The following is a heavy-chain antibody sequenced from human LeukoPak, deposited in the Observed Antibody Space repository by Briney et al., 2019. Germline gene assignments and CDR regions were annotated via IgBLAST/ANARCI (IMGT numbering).Heavy chain of an antibody. CDR2: MNPNSGNT. CDR1: GYTFTSYG. J-gene: IGHJ4*02. Sequence: ASVKVSCKASGYTFTSYGINWVRQATGQGLEWMGWMNPNSGNTGYAQKFQGRVTITRNTSISTAYMELSSLRSEDTAVYYCARESRIAARIYRINDYWGQGTLVTVSS. D-gene: IGHD6-6*01. CDR3: ARESRIAARIYRINDY. V-gene: IGHV1-8*03.